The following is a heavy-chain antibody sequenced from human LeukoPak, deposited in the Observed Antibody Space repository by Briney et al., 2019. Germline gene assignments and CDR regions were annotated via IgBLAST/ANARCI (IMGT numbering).Heavy chain of an antibody. Sequence: ASVKVSCKASGYTFTSYDINWVRQATGQGLEWMGWMNPNSGNTGYAQKFQGRVTMTRNTSISTAYMELSSLRSEDTAVYYCARGYHITMVRGVVYYYYYMDVWGKGTTVTISS. CDR1: GYTFTSYD. CDR3: ARGYHITMVRGVVYYYYYMDV. J-gene: IGHJ6*03. D-gene: IGHD3-10*01. V-gene: IGHV1-8*01. CDR2: MNPNSGNT.